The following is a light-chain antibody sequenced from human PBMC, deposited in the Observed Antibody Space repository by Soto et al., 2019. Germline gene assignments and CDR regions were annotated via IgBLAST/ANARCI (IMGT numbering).Light chain of an antibody. V-gene: IGKV1-39*01. CDR1: QSISTY. J-gene: IGKJ1*01. CDR3: QQRYITPWT. CDR2: AAS. Sequence: IQMAQSPPSMSASVGDTVSIICRASQSISTYVNWYQQKPGKAPKVLIYAASTLQIGVPSRFSGSGSGTDFNLTISSLQTEDFVMYYCQQRYITPWTFGQGTKVDIK.